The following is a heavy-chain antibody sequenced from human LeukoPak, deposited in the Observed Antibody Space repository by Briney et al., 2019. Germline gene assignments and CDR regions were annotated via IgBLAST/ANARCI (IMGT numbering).Heavy chain of an antibody. CDR3: AKGDSSSWYKDNWFDP. CDR2: ISGSGGST. V-gene: IGHV3-23*01. J-gene: IGHJ5*02. D-gene: IGHD6-13*01. CDR1: GFTFSSYA. Sequence: QTGGSLRLSCAASGFTFSSYAMHWVRQAPGKGLEWVSAISGSGGSTYYADSVKGRFTISRDNSKNTLYLQMNSLRAEDTAVYYCAKGDSSSWYKDNWFDPWGQGTLVTVSS.